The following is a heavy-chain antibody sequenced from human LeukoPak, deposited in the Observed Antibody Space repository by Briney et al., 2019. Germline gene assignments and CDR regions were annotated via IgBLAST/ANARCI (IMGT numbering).Heavy chain of an antibody. Sequence: KPSETLSLTCTVSGGSISSYYWSWIRQPPGKGLEWIGYIYYSGSTNYNPSLKSRVTISVDTSKNQFSLKLSSVTAADTAVYYCARAGVVPAARIFVYAFDIGAQGKMVTVS. CDR1: GGSISSYY. CDR2: IYYSGST. V-gene: IGHV4-59*01. J-gene: IGHJ3*02. CDR3: ARAGVVPAARIFVYAFDI. D-gene: IGHD2-2*01.